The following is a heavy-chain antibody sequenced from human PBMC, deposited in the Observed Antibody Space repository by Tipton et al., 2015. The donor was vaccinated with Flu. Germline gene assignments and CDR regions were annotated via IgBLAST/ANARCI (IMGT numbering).Heavy chain of an antibody. V-gene: IGHV4-38-2*02. CDR3: ARGTPLWFGDLDY. CDR2: IYYSGST. Sequence: TLSLTCTVSGYFISSGYYWGRTRQPPGKGLEWFGRIYYSGSTYYNPSLKSLVSISVDTSKNQFSLMLTSMTAADTAVYYCARGTPLWFGDLDYWGQGTLVTVSS. D-gene: IGHD3-10*01. J-gene: IGHJ4*02. CDR1: GYFISSGYY.